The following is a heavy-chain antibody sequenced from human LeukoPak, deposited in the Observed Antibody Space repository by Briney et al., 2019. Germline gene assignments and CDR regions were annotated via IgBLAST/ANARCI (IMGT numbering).Heavy chain of an antibody. J-gene: IGHJ4*02. CDR2: ISSGGGST. CDR1: GFSFSNSA. V-gene: IGHV3-23*01. D-gene: IGHD3-10*01. Sequence: GGSLRLSCAASGFSFSNSAMSWVRQAPGKGLEWVSGISSGGGSTSYADSVKGRFTISRDNSRNTLYLQMNSLRAEDTAVYYCAKDSYYNQAFDYWGQGTLVTVSS. CDR3: AKDSYYNQAFDY.